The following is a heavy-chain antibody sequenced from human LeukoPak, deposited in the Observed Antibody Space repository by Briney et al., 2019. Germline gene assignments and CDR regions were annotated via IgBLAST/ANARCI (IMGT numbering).Heavy chain of an antibody. CDR2: INPNSGGT. V-gene: IGHV1-2*04. D-gene: IGHD6-13*01. CDR1: GYTFTGYY. CDR3: ARERTMGTAAGTGHAFDI. J-gene: IGHJ3*02. Sequence: ASVKVSCKASGYTFTGYYMHWVRQAPGQGLEWMGWINPNSGGTNYAQKFQGWVTMTRDTSISTAYMELSRLRSDDTAVYYCARERTMGTAAGTGHAFDIWGQGTMVTVSS.